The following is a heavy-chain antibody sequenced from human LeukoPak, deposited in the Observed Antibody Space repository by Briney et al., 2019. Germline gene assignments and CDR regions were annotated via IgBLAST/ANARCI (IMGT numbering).Heavy chain of an antibody. Sequence: SVKVSCKASGGTFSGYAISWVRQAPGQGLEWMGGIIPIFGTANYAQKFQDRVTITADKSTSTAYMELSSLRSEDTAVYYCARARLAAAATGAFDIWGQGTMVTVSS. V-gene: IGHV1-69*06. CDR1: GGTFSGYA. CDR2: IIPIFGTA. D-gene: IGHD6-13*01. CDR3: ARARLAAAATGAFDI. J-gene: IGHJ3*02.